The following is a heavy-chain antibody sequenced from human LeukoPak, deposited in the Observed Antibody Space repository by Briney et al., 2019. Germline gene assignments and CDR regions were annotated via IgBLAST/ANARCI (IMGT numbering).Heavy chain of an antibody. CDR1: GFTFSSNW. J-gene: IGHJ4*02. D-gene: IGHD5-12*01. CDR2: IKQDGSAK. CDR3: VRGYTDTAYFDY. V-gene: IGHV3-7*01. Sequence: PEGSLRLSCAASGFTFSSNWMSWVRQAPGKGLEWVANIKQDGSAKYYVDSVKGRFTIARDNAKKSLYLQMNSLRAEDTAVYYCVRGYTDTAYFDYWGQGALVTVSS.